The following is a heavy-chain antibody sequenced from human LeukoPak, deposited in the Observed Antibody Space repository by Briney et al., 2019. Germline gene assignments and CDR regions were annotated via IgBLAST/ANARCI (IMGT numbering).Heavy chain of an antibody. CDR3: ARHYDSGSYPLDF. J-gene: IGHJ4*02. CDR1: GGSIRGYF. CDR2: IYSSGST. D-gene: IGHD3-10*01. V-gene: IGHV4-59*08. Sequence: SETLSLTCTVSGGSIRGYFWSWIRQPPGKGLEWIGHIYSSGSTTYTPSLQGRVTISLDTSKNQFSLKLSSVTAADTAVYYCARHYDSGSYPLDFWGQGNPLTVSS.